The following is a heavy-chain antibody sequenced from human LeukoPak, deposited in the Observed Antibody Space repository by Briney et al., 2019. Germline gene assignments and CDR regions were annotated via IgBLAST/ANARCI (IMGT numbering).Heavy chain of an antibody. Sequence: SETLSLTCTVSGGSISSYYWNWIRQPPGKGLEWIGYIYYSGSTNFNPSLKNRVTISVDTSKNQFSLKVSSVTAADTAVYYCARGRGNSGYDPAHNYYYGMDVWGQGTTVTVSS. CDR3: ARGRGNSGYDPAHNYYYGMDV. D-gene: IGHD5-12*01. CDR2: IYYSGST. J-gene: IGHJ6*02. CDR1: GGSISSYY. V-gene: IGHV4-59*01.